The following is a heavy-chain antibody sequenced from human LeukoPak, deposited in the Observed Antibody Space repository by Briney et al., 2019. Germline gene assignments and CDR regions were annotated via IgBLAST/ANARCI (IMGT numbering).Heavy chain of an antibody. Sequence: PSETLSLTCTVSGGSISSGSYYWSWIRQPAGKGLEWIGRIYTSGSTNYNPSLKSRVTISIDTSKNQFSLKLSSVTASDTAVYYCARGSGLSSGYYYPFDYWGQGTLVTVSS. D-gene: IGHD3-22*01. V-gene: IGHV4-61*02. CDR3: ARGSGLSSGYYYPFDY. CDR2: IYTSGST. CDR1: GGSISSGSYY. J-gene: IGHJ4*02.